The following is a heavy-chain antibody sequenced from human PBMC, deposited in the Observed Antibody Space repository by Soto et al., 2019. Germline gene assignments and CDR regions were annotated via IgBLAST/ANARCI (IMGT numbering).Heavy chain of an antibody. CDR3: ARLSTRWFDP. CDR2: IHPGDSDT. Sequence: PGESLKISCNGSGYDFFAYWIVWLRQMPGKGLECMGFIHPGDSDTTYSPSFRGQVTISADKSIDTAYLQWRSLKASDTAMYYCARLSTRWFDPWGQGTLVTVSS. J-gene: IGHJ5*02. CDR1: GYDFFAYW. D-gene: IGHD2-15*01. V-gene: IGHV5-51*01.